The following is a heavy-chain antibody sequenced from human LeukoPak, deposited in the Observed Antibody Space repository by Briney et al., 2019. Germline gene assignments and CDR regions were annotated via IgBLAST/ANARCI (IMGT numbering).Heavy chain of an antibody. CDR2: IIGGSGGT. V-gene: IGHV3-23*01. CDR1: GFSFSSHG. J-gene: IGHJ4*02. CDR3: AHGSMYQLDY. D-gene: IGHD2-2*01. Sequence: GTLRLSCAASGFSFSSHGMSWVRQAPGKGLEWVSGIIGGSGGTYYADSVKGRFTISRDNAKSTLYLQMNSLRAEDTAVYYCAHGSMYQLDYWGQGTLVTVSS.